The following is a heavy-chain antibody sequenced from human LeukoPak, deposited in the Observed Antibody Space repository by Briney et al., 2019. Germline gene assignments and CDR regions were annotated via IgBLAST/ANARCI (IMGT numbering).Heavy chain of an antibody. J-gene: IGHJ4*02. D-gene: IGHD3-22*01. CDR2: ISYDGSNK. Sequence: LSLTCAVSGGSISSSNWWSWVRQAPGKGLEWVAVISYDGSNKYYADSVKGRFTISRDNSKNTLYLQMNSLRAEDTAVYYCARGAYYYEDWGQGTLVTVSS. V-gene: IGHV3-30-3*01. CDR3: ARGAYYYED. CDR1: GGSISSSN.